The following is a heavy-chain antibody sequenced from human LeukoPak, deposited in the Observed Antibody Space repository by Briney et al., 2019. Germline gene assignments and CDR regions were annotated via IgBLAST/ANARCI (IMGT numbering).Heavy chain of an antibody. Sequence: GASLQISCKGSGSIFATSWIGWVRPLPGKGLEWMGIIYPDDSDSRYSPSFEGQVTFSVDKSISTAYLQWSSLKASDTAIYYCARGAYGSGSSYNYYGMDVWGQGTPVTVSS. CDR2: IYPDDSDS. CDR1: GSIFATSW. CDR3: ARGAYGSGSSYNYYGMDV. V-gene: IGHV5-51*01. D-gene: IGHD3-10*01. J-gene: IGHJ6*02.